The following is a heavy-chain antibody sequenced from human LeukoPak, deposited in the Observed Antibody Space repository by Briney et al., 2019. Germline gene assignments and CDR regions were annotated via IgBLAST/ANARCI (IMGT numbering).Heavy chain of an antibody. CDR3: ARTGAGYYYYYMDV. CDR1: GGSISSYY. V-gene: IGHV4-38-2*02. J-gene: IGHJ6*03. CDR2: IYRSGST. D-gene: IGHD1-26*01. Sequence: SETLSLTCTVSGGSISSYYWGWIRQPPGKGLEWIGTIYRSGSTYSNPSLRGRVTISVDTSKNQFSLKLSSVTAADTAVYYCARTGAGYYYYYMDVWGKGTTVTVSS.